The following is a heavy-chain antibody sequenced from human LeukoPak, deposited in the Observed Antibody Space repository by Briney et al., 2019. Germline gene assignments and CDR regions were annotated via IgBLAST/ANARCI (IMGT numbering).Heavy chain of an antibody. Sequence: ASVKVSCTASGYTFTGYYMHWVRQAPRQGLEWMGWINPNSGGTNYAKKFQGRVTMTRDTSISTAYMELSRLRSDDTAVYYCARGTGGHIVVVTAWNYYFDYWGQGTLVTVSS. CDR3: ARGTGGHIVVVTAWNYYFDY. D-gene: IGHD2-21*02. V-gene: IGHV1-2*02. CDR1: GYTFTGYY. CDR2: INPNSGGT. J-gene: IGHJ4*02.